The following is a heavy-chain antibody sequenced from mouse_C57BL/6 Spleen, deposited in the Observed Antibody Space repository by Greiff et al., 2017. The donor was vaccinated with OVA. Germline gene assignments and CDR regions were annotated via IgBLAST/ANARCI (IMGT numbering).Heavy chain of an antibody. CDR3: ARRSYYDYDETY. CDR2: IYPRSGNT. D-gene: IGHD2-4*01. V-gene: IGHV1-81*01. J-gene: IGHJ3*01. CDR1: GYTFTSYG. Sequence: QVHVKQSGAELARPGASVKLSCKASGYTFTSYGISWVKQRTGQGLEWIGEIYPRSGNTYYNEKFKGKATLTADKSSSTAYMELRSLTSEDSAVYFCARRSYYDYDETYWGQGTLVTVSA.